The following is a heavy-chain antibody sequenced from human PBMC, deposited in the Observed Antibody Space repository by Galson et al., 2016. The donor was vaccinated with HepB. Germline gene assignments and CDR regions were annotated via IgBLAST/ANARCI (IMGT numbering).Heavy chain of an antibody. V-gene: IGHV1-18*04. CDR2: ISANSGNT. CDR1: GYRFFTYG. D-gene: IGHD4-11*01. Sequence: SVKVSCKASGYRFFTYGISWVRQAPGQGLEWLGWISANSGNTIYAQKFQDRVTMTRDTSASTVYMDLRSLRSDDTAVYYCARDVQFRFDYWGQGTLVAGSS. J-gene: IGHJ4*02. CDR3: ARDVQFRFDY.